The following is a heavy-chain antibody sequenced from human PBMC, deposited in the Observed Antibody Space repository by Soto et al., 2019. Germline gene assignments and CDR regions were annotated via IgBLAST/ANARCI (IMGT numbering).Heavy chain of an antibody. V-gene: IGHV1-18*01. Sequence: ASVKVSCKASGYTFTSYGISWVRQAPGQGLEWMGLISAYNGNTNYAQKLQGRVTMTTDTSTSTAYMELRSLRSDDTAVYYCARPSNDYGDWINAEYFQHWGQGTLVTVSS. J-gene: IGHJ1*01. CDR1: GYTFTSYG. CDR3: ARPSNDYGDWINAEYFQH. D-gene: IGHD4-17*01. CDR2: ISAYNGNT.